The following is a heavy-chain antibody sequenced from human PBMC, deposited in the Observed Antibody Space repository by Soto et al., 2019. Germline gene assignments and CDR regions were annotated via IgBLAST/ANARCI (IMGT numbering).Heavy chain of an antibody. D-gene: IGHD2-21*02. J-gene: IGHJ5*02. V-gene: IGHV1-69*02. CDR1: GGTFSSYT. CDR3: AILVVVTATPYNWFDP. Sequence: QVQLVQSGAEVKKPGSSVKVSCKASGGTFSSYTISWVRQAPGQGLEWMGRIIPILGIANYAQKFQGRVTITADKSTSTAYMELSRLRSEDTAVYYCAILVVVTATPYNWFDPWGQGTLVTVSS. CDR2: IIPILGIA.